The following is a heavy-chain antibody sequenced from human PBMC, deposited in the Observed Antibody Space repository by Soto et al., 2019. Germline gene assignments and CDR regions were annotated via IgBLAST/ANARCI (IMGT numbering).Heavy chain of an antibody. D-gene: IGHD5-12*01. Sequence: GASVKVSCKASGGTFSSYAISWVRQAPGQGLEWMGGIIPIFGTANYAQKFQGRVTITADESTSTAYMELSSLRSEDTAVYYCARFPYDPDRVRYGMDVWGQGTTVTVSS. CDR1: GGTFSSYA. CDR3: ARFPYDPDRVRYGMDV. V-gene: IGHV1-69*13. J-gene: IGHJ6*02. CDR2: IIPIFGTA.